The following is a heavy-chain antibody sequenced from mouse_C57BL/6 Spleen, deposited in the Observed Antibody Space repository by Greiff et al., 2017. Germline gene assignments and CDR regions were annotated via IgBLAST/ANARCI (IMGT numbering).Heavy chain of an antibody. V-gene: IGHV1-64*01. D-gene: IGHD2-2*01. Sequence: QVQLQQSGAELVKPGASVKLSCKASGYTFTSYWLHWVKQRPGQGLEWIGMIHPNSGSTNYNEKFKSKATLTVDKSSSTAYMQLSSLTSEDSAVYYCARWKVTYYFDYWGQGTTLTVSS. CDR2: IHPNSGST. CDR1: GYTFTSYW. J-gene: IGHJ2*01. CDR3: ARWKVTYYFDY.